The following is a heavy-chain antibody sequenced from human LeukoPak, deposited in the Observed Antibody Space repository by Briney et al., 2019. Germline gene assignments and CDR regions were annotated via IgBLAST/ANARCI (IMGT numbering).Heavy chain of an antibody. CDR2: IKQDGSEK. Sequence: GGSLRLSCAASGFTFSSYWMSWVRQAPGKGLEWVANIKQDGSEKYYVGSVKGRFTISRDNAKNSLYLQMNSLRAEDTAVYYCARELRGYSSSWYYFDYWGQGTLVTVSS. CDR3: ARELRGYSSSWYYFDY. J-gene: IGHJ4*02. CDR1: GFTFSSYW. V-gene: IGHV3-7*01. D-gene: IGHD6-13*01.